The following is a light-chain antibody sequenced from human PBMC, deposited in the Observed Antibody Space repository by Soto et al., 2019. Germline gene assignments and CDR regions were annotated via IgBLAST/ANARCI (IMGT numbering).Light chain of an antibody. Sequence: EIVLTQSPGTLSLSPGEGATLSCRASQSVSSSYLAWYQQKPGQAPRLLIYGASSRATGIPGRFSVSGSGTDFTLTISRLEPEDFAVYYCQQYGSSPWTFGQGTKVEFK. CDR3: QQYGSSPWT. V-gene: IGKV3-20*01. J-gene: IGKJ1*01. CDR2: GAS. CDR1: QSVSSSY.